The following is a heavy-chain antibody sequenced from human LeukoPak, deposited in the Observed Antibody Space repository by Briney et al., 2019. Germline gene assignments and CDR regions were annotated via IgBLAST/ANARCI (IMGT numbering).Heavy chain of an antibody. CDR1: GYTFTSYV. D-gene: IGHD3-16*01. CDR3: ASTTYYDYVWGSWYFDL. CDR2: ISAYNGNT. V-gene: IGHV1-18*01. Sequence: ASVKVSCKASGYTFTSYVISWVRQPPGQGLEWMGWISAYNGNTNYAQKLQGRVTITTDTSTSTAYMELRSLRSDDTAVYYCASTTYYDYVWGSWYFDLWGRGTLVTVSS. J-gene: IGHJ2*01.